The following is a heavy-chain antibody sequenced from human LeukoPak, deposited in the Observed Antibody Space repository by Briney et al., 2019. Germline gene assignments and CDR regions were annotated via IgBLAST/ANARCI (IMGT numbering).Heavy chain of an antibody. D-gene: IGHD1-14*01. Sequence: SETLSLTCAVYGGSFSDYYWSWIRQPPGKGLEWIGEINHSGGTNYNPSLKSRVTISVDTSKNQFSLKLSSVTAADTAVYYCARGAGVFVWGQGTLVTVSS. CDR1: GGSFSDYY. CDR2: INHSGGT. J-gene: IGHJ4*02. CDR3: ARGAGVFV. V-gene: IGHV4-34*01.